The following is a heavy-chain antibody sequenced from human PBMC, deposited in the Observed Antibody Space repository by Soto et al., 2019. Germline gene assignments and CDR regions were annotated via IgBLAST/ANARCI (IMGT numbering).Heavy chain of an antibody. Sequence: GTLRLPFALSGWFLSSHVIDWVRLAPGKGLEWVAVISYDRNSKHYADSVKGRFTISRDNSKSTLYVQMNSVRTEDTAVYYCARSYCGEDCALEHWGQGTLVTVSS. CDR2: ISYDRNSK. J-gene: IGHJ1*01. CDR1: GWFLSSHV. CDR3: ARSYCGEDCALEH. V-gene: IGHV3-30-3*01. D-gene: IGHD2-21*02.